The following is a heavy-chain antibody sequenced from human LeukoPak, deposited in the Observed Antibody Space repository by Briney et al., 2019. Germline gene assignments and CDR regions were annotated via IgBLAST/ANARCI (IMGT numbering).Heavy chain of an antibody. Sequence: GESLKISCKGSGYSFTSYWIGWVRQMPGKGLEWVGIIYPGDSDTRYSPSFQGQVTISADKSISTAYLQWSSLKASDTAMYYCARHGPYSSSWSAPDYWGQGTLVTVSS. D-gene: IGHD6-13*01. CDR2: IYPGDSDT. CDR3: ARHGPYSSSWSAPDY. J-gene: IGHJ4*02. V-gene: IGHV5-51*01. CDR1: GYSFTSYW.